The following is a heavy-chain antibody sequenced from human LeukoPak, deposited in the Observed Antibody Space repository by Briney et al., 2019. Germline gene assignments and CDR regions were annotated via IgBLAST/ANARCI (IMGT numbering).Heavy chain of an antibody. J-gene: IGHJ4*02. V-gene: IGHV1-18*01. CDR1: GYTFTSYG. Sequence: GASVKVSCKASGYTFTSYGISWVRQAPGQGLEWMGRISACNGNTNYAQKLQGRVTMTTDTSTSTAYMELRSLRSDDTAVYYCARDYRMYYYDSSGYYYWDYWGQGTLVTVSS. CDR3: ARDYRMYYYDSSGYYYWDY. CDR2: ISACNGNT. D-gene: IGHD3-22*01.